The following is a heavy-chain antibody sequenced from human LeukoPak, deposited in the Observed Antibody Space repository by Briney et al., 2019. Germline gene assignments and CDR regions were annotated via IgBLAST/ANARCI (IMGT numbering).Heavy chain of an antibody. CDR3: ARDPYDILTGYYTLDAFDI. J-gene: IGHJ3*02. D-gene: IGHD3-9*01. CDR2: ISAYNGNT. CDR1: GYTFTSYG. Sequence: ASVRVSCKASGYTFTSYGISWVRQAPGQGLEWMGWISAYNGNTNYAQKLQGRVTMTTDTSTSTAYMELRSLRSDDTAVHYCARDPYDILTGYYTLDAFDIWGQGTMVTVSS. V-gene: IGHV1-18*04.